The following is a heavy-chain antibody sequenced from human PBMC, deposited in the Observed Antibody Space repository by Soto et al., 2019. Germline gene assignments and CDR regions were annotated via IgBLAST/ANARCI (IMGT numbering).Heavy chain of an antibody. D-gene: IGHD1-26*01. Sequence: QVQLVQSGAEVKKPGSSVKVSCKASGGTFSSYAISWVRQAPGQGLEWMGGIIPSFGTANYAQKFQGRVTITADESTSTAYRERSSLRSEDTAVYYCARVRFAGAPSRYYYYGMDVWGRGTTVTVSS. CDR3: ARVRFAGAPSRYYYYGMDV. V-gene: IGHV1-69*01. J-gene: IGHJ6*02. CDR1: GGTFSSYA. CDR2: IIPSFGTA.